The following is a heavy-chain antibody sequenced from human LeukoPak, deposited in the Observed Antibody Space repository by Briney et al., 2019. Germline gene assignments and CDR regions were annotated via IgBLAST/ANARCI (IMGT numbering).Heavy chain of an antibody. CDR1: GGSISSYY. Sequence: SETLSLTCTVSGGSISSYYWSWIRQPAGQGLEWIGRIYTSGSTNYNPSLKSRVTMSVDTSKNQFSLKLSSVTAADTAVYYCARDPVGYCSSTSCWAYWGQGTLVTVSS. J-gene: IGHJ4*02. V-gene: IGHV4-4*07. CDR2: IYTSGST. CDR3: ARDPVGYCSSTSCWAY. D-gene: IGHD2-2*03.